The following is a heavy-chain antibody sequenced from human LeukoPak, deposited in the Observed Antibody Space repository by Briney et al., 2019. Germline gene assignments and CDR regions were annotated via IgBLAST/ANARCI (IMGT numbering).Heavy chain of an antibody. CDR1: GGSFSGYY. J-gene: IGHJ5*02. Sequence: SETLSLTCAVYGGSFSGYYWSWIRQPPGKGLEWIGEINHSGSTNYNPSLKSRVTISVDTSKNQFSLKLSSVTAADTAVYYCARAPSYDWLWPHNWFDPWGQGTLVTVSS. V-gene: IGHV4-34*01. CDR2: INHSGST. CDR3: ARAPSYDWLWPHNWFDP. D-gene: IGHD3-9*01.